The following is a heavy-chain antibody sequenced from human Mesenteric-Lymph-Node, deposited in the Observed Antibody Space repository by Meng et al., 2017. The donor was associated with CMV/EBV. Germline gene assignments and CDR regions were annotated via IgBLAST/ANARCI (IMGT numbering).Heavy chain of an antibody. D-gene: IGHD6-13*01. CDR1: GGSFSGYY. J-gene: IGHJ3*02. CDR3: AREIAAPGSDAFDI. CDR2: IYYNGGT. V-gene: IGHV4-59*01. Sequence: GSLRLSCAVYGGSFSGYYWGWFRQPPGRGLEWIGYIYYNGGTKYSPSLKSRVTISVDASKNQFSLKLSSVTAADTAVYYCAREIAAPGSDAFDIWGQGTLVTVSS.